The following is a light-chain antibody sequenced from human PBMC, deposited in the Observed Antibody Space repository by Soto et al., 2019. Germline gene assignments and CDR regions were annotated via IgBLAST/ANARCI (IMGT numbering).Light chain of an antibody. J-gene: IGLJ1*01. CDR2: EVS. V-gene: IGLV2-14*01. Sequence: QSVLTQPASVSGSPGQSITISCTGTSSDVGGYNYVSWYQQHPGKAPKLLIYEVSNRPSGASNRFSGSKSGNTASLTISGLQAEDEADYYCSSYTGSTTLHYVFGTGTKLTVL. CDR1: SSDVGGYNY. CDR3: SSYTGSTTLHYV.